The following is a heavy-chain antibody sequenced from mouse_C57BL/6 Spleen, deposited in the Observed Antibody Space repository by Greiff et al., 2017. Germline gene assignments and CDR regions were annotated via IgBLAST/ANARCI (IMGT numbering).Heavy chain of an antibody. D-gene: IGHD2-4*01. CDR2: IDPSDSET. Sequence: QVQLQQPGAELVRPGSSVTLSCKASGYTFTSYWMHWVKQRPIQGLEWIGNIDPSDSETHYNQKFKDKATLTVDKSSSTAYMQLSSLTSEDSAVYDCARDDYYYFDYWGQGTTLTVAS. CDR3: ARDDYYYFDY. J-gene: IGHJ2*01. CDR1: GYTFTSYW. V-gene: IGHV1-52*01.